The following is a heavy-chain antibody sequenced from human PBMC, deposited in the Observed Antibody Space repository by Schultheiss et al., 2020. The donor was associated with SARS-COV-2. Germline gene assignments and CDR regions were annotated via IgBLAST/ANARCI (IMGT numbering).Heavy chain of an antibody. V-gene: IGHV4-59*01. CDR2: IYYSGST. J-gene: IGHJ6*03. CDR3: ARVMQATITSGYYYYYYMDV. Sequence: SETLFLTCTVSGGSISSYYWSWIRQPPGKGLEWIGYIYYSGSTNYNPSLKSRVTISVDTSKNQFSLKLSSVTAADTAVYYCARVMQATITSGYYYYYYMDVWGKGTTVTVSS. D-gene: IGHD5-12*01. CDR1: GGSISSYY.